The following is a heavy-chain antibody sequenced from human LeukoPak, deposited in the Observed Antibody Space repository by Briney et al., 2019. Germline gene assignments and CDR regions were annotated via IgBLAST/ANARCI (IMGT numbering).Heavy chain of an antibody. J-gene: IGHJ4*02. CDR3: ARMGGWEQFDYDGNPDF. D-gene: IGHD4-23*01. Sequence: ASVKVSCKASRYTFTNYVISWVRQAPGQGLEWMGWISSYKSDTNYAQKYQGRVTMTTDTSTSTAYMELRSLRSDDTAVYYCARMGGWEQFDYDGNPDFWGQGTLVTVSS. CDR1: RYTFTNYV. V-gene: IGHV1-18*01. CDR2: ISSYKSDT.